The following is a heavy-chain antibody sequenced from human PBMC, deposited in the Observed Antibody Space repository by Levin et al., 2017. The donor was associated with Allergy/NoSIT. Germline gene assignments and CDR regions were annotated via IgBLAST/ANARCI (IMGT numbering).Heavy chain of an antibody. Sequence: SETLSLTCAVYGGSFSGYYWSWIRQPPGKGLEWIGEINHSGSTNYNPPLKSRVTISVDTSKNQFSLKLSSVTAADTAVYYCARLVAATRPFDYWGQGTLVTVSS. J-gene: IGHJ4*02. CDR3: ARLVAATRPFDY. CDR1: GGSFSGYY. V-gene: IGHV4-34*01. D-gene: IGHD2-15*01. CDR2: INHSGST.